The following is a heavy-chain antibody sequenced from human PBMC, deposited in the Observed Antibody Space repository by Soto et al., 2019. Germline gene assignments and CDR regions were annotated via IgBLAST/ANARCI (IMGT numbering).Heavy chain of an antibody. CDR1: GGTFSSYA. CDR2: IIPIFGTA. V-gene: IGHV1-69*06. CDR3: ARDTAGYSRVWYPPDAFDI. D-gene: IGHD6-19*01. J-gene: IGHJ3*02. Sequence: SVKVSCKASGGTFSSYAISWVRQAPGQGLEWMGGIIPIFGTANYAQKFQGRVTITADKSTSTAYMELSSLRSEDTAVYYCARDTAGYSRVWYPPDAFDIWGQGPMVTVSS.